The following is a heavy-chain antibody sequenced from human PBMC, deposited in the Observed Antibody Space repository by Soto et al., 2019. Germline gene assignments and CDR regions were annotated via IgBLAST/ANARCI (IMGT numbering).Heavy chain of an antibody. V-gene: IGHV3-30*04. CDR3: AREWSPGATFSYYGMDV. J-gene: IGHJ6*02. D-gene: IGHD1-26*01. Sequence: QVQLVESGGGVVQPGRSLRLSCAASGFTFSSYAMHWVRQAPGKGLEWVAVISYDGSNKYYADSVKGRFTISKDNSKNTLYLQMDSLRGEDTAVYYCAREWSPGATFSYYGMDVWGQGTTVTVSS. CDR2: ISYDGSNK. CDR1: GFTFSSYA.